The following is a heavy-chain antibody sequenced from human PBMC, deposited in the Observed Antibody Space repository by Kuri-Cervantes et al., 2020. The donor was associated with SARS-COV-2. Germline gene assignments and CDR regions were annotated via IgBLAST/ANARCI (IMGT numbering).Heavy chain of an antibody. Sequence: GGSLRLSCAASGFTFSSYWMHWVRQAPGKGLVWVSRINSDGSSTSYADSVKGRFTISRDNAKNTLYLQMNSLRAEDTAVYYCAKEMGATKYFQHWGQGTLVTVSS. V-gene: IGHV3-74*01. CDR1: GFTFSSYW. CDR3: AKEMGATKYFQH. D-gene: IGHD1-26*01. CDR2: INSDGSST. J-gene: IGHJ1*01.